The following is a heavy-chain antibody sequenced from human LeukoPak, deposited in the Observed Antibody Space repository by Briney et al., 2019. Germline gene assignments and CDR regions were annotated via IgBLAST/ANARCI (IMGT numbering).Heavy chain of an antibody. Sequence: SETLSLTCTVSGGSINSSTYYWGWIRQPPGKGLEWIGSIYYSGSTYYNPSLKSRVTISVDTSKNQFSLKLSSVTAADTAVYYCARVYYSSSYDYWYFDLWGRGTLVTVSS. J-gene: IGHJ2*01. CDR3: ARVYYSSSYDYWYFDL. V-gene: IGHV4-39*07. CDR1: GGSINSSTYY. D-gene: IGHD6-13*01. CDR2: IYYSGST.